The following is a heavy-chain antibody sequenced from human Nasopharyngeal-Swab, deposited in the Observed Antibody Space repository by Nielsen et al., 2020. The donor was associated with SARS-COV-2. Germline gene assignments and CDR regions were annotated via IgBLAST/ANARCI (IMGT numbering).Heavy chain of an antibody. CDR2: IIPIFGTA. J-gene: IGHJ4*02. CDR1: GYTFTSHA. CDR3: ARGGSTSCYRGYCSGGSAPGFDY. V-gene: IGHV1-69*06. D-gene: IGHD2-15*01. Sequence: SVKVSCKASGYTFTSHAMNWVRQAPGQGLEWMGGIIPIFGTANYAQKFQGRVTITADKSTSTAYMKLSSLRSEDTAVYYCARGGSTSCYRGYCSGGSAPGFDYWGQGTLVTVSS.